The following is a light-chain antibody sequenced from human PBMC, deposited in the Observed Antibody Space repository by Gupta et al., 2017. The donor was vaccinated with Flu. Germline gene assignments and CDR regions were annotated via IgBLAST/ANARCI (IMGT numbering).Light chain of an antibody. CDR1: SSDVGGYNY. V-gene: IGLV2-11*01. CDR3: CSDAGSCTWV. Sequence: QSPLTQPRSVSGSPSQSVTLSCTGTSSDVGGYNYVCCYQQHTGKANKLRIYDVTNRTAAVAGRFSGSKASNTASLTISGRQAEEEADYYCCSDAGSCTWVFGGGTKRTVL. CDR2: DVT. J-gene: IGLJ3*02.